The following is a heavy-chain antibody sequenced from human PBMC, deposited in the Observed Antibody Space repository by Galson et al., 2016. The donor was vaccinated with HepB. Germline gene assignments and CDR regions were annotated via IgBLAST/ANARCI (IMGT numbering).Heavy chain of an antibody. D-gene: IGHD1-1*01. CDR1: GFVFSNFG. CDR2: ISTRRTT. J-gene: IGHJ4*02. CDR3: AKERLVRRIFDH. Sequence: SLRLSCAASGFVFSNFGLSWVRQAPGKGLEWVARISTRRTTYYSDSVQGPFTIYRDNSNNKLYPQMNGLRAEDTAVYYCAKERLVRRIFDHWGQGTLLTVSS. V-gene: IGHV3-23*01.